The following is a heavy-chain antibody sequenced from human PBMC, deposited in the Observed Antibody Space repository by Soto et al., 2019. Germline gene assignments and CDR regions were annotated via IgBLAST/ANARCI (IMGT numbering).Heavy chain of an antibody. Sequence: EVQLVDSGGGLVQPGGSLRLSCAASGFTFSRYEMNWVRQAPGKGLEWISYISSTGSTISYADSVKGRFTVSKDNANNSLSLQMDSLRAEDTAVYYCARVLERGGYGIDVWGQGTTVTVSS. J-gene: IGHJ6*02. CDR1: GFTFSRYE. CDR2: ISSTGSTI. D-gene: IGHD3-3*01. V-gene: IGHV3-48*03. CDR3: ARVLERGGYGIDV.